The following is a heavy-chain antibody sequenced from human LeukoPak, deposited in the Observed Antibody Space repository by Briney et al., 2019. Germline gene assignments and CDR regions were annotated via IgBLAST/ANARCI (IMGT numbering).Heavy chain of an antibody. V-gene: IGHV4-39*01. J-gene: IGHJ4*02. CDR2: IHYTGST. CDR3: ARHGYGSGSYYILNH. Sequence: SETLSLTCTVSGGSISGSSYCWGWIRQPPGKGLEWIGSIHYTGSTYYNPSLKSRVTMSVDTSKNQFSLMLTSVTAADTAVYYCARHGYGSGSYYILNHWGQGTLAPVSS. D-gene: IGHD3-10*01. CDR1: GGSISGSSYC.